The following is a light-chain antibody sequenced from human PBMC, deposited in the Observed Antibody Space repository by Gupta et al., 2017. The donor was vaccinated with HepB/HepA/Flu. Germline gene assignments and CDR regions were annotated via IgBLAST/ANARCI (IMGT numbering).Light chain of an antibody. CDR3: HKYNRSFS. V-gene: IGKV1-5*03. Sequence: DVLMPSPPSTPAASVGGSVTITCRASQNVYNWLYWYQQKPGQDPKLLSYKASVLQAGVPFRFSGSGSGTEFTLTIRYLEAEDFSTYHWHKYNRSFSFGHGTKVDIK. CDR2: KAS. CDR1: QNVYNW. J-gene: IGKJ2*01.